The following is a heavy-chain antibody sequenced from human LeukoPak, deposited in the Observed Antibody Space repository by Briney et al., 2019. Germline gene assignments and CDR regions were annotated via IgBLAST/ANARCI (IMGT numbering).Heavy chain of an antibody. V-gene: IGHV3-30*04. Sequence: SLRLSXAASGFTFSSYAMHWVRQAPGKGLEWVAVISYDGSNKYYRDSVKGRFTISRDNSKNTLYLQLNSLRSEDTAVYSCARDTSIVDPAGYMDVWGKGTTVTVSS. J-gene: IGHJ6*03. CDR1: GFTFSSYA. D-gene: IGHD6-6*01. CDR3: ARDTSIVDPAGYMDV. CDR2: ISYDGSNK.